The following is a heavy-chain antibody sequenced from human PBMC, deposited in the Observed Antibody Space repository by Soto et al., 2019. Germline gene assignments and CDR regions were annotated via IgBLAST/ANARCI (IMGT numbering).Heavy chain of an antibody. J-gene: IGHJ4*02. Sequence: GSMKLACSAARFTFSSYGMTWVRQAPGKGLEWVSFSSATGAGTYYADSVKGRFTISRDNSKNTLYLQMSSLRADDTAVYYCAKDRRAGGNYGFYSDFWGQGALVTVPS. CDR3: AKDRRAGGNYGFYSDF. CDR2: SSATGAGT. V-gene: IGHV3-23*01. CDR1: RFTFSSYG. D-gene: IGHD1-7*01.